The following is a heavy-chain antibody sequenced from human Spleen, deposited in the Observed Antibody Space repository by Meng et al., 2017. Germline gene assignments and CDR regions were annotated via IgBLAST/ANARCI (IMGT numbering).Heavy chain of an antibody. Sequence: RFTITRNTSISTAYMELSSLRSDDTAVYFCARDRDILTDVLDYWGQGTLVTVSS. V-gene: IGHV1-8*03. J-gene: IGHJ4*02. CDR3: ARDRDILTDVLDY. D-gene: IGHD3-9*01.